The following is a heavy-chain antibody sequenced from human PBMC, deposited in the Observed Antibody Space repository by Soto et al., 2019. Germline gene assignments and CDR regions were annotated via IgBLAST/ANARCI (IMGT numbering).Heavy chain of an antibody. J-gene: IGHJ4*02. V-gene: IGHV4-39*01. CDR2: IYYSGST. Sequence: SETLSLSCTVSGGSISSSSYYWGWIRQPPGKGLEWIGSIYYSGSTYYNPSLKSRVTISVDTSKNQFSLKLSSVTAADTAVYYCASSPRGSYFDYWGQGTLVTVS. D-gene: IGHD1-26*01. CDR1: GGSISSSSYY. CDR3: ASSPRGSYFDY.